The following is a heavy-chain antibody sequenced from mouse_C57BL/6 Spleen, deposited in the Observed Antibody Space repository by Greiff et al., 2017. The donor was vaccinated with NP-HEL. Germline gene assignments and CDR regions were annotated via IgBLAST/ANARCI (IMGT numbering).Heavy chain of an antibody. Sequence: VQLQQSGAELVRPGASVKLSCTASGFNIKDDYMHWVKQRPEQGLEWIGWIDPENGDTEYASKFQGKATITADTSSNTAYLQLSSLTSEDTAVYYCTTKDYGSSAWFADWGQGTLVTVSA. CDR1: GFNIKDDY. D-gene: IGHD1-1*01. J-gene: IGHJ3*01. CDR3: TTKDYGSSAWFAD. CDR2: IDPENGDT. V-gene: IGHV14-4*01.